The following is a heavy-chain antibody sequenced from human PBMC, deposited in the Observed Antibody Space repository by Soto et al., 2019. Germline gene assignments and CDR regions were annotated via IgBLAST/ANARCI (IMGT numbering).Heavy chain of an antibody. D-gene: IGHD1-1*01. CDR1: GYTFTDYY. CDR3: ARGLAIKVNTGSHWFDP. CDR2: INPKTGAT. V-gene: IGHV1-2*02. J-gene: IGHJ5*02. Sequence: ASVKVSCKASGYTFTDYYLDWVRQAPGHGLEWMGWINPKTGATKSAQKFRGRVSMTRDTSISAAYMELSRLTSDDTAIYYCARGLAIKVNTGSHWFDPWGQEPRSPSPQ.